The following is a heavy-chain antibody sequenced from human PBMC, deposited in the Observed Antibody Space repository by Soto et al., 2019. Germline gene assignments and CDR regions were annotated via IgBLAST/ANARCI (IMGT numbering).Heavy chain of an antibody. D-gene: IGHD5-12*01. CDR1: GFTFGNYA. Sequence: GGSLRLSCTASGFTFGNYAMSWFRQAPGKGLECVAFIRSQAYGGTTEYAASVKGRFTISRDDSKSIAYLQMNSLKTDDTAVYHCTRETSSGYDYWGQGTLVTVSS. V-gene: IGHV3-49*03. J-gene: IGHJ4*02. CDR3: TRETSSGYDY. CDR2: IRSQAYGGTT.